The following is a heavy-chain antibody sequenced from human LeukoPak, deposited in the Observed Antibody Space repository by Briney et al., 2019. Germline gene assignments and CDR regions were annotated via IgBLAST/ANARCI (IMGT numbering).Heavy chain of an antibody. CDR3: AKKGYYDGSGYYMYYFDH. CDR2: ISGSGGST. CDR1: GFTFSSYA. V-gene: IGHV3-23*01. J-gene: IGHJ4*02. D-gene: IGHD3-22*01. Sequence: GGSLRLSCAASGFTFSSYAMSWVRQAPGKGLEWVSAISGSGGSTYYADSVKGRFTISRDNSKNTLYLQMNSLRAEDTAVYYCAKKGYYDGSGYYMYYFDHWGQGTLVTVSS.